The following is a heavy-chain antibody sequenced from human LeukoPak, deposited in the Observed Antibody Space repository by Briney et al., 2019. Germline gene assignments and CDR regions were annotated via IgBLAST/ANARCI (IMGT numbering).Heavy chain of an antibody. V-gene: IGHV1-46*01. J-gene: IGHJ4*02. CDR3: ARGAPTTRIGAGRFDY. D-gene: IGHD5-12*01. CDR1: GYTFTRYG. Sequence: GASVKVSCKASGYTFTRYGISWVRQAPGQGLEWMGEINPSGGSTSYAQKFQGRITVTRDTYTNTVYMDLSSLRSEDTATYYCARGAPTTRIGAGRFDYWGQGSLLAVAS. CDR2: INPSGGST.